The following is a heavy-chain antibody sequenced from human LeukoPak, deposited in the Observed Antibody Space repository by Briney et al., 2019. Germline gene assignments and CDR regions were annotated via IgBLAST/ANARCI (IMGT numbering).Heavy chain of an antibody. J-gene: IGHJ4*02. V-gene: IGHV4-34*01. CDR2: INHSGST. Sequence: SETLSLTCAVYGGSFSGYYWSWIRQPPGKGLEWIGEINHSGSTNYNPSLKSRVTISVDTSKNQFSLKLSSVTPADTAVYYCARDYYDGSGYYGPDYWGQGTLVTVSS. D-gene: IGHD3-22*01. CDR3: ARDYYDGSGYYGPDY. CDR1: GGSFSGYY.